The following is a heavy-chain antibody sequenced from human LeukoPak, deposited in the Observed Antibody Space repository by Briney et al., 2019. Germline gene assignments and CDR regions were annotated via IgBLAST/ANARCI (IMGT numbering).Heavy chain of an antibody. V-gene: IGHV4-39*07. CDR1: GGSISSSSYY. CDR2: IYYSGST. CDR3: AREGREWFDNWFDP. D-gene: IGHD3-3*01. J-gene: IGHJ5*02. Sequence: PSETLSFTCTVSGGSISSSSYYWGWIRQPPGKGLEWIGSIYYSGSTYYNPSLKSRVTISVDTSKNQFSLKLSSVTAADTAVYYCAREGREWFDNWFDPWGQGTLVTVSS.